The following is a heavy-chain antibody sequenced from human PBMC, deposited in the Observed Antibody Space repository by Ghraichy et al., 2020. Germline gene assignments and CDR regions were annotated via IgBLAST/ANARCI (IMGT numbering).Heavy chain of an antibody. CDR3: ARDQPQWLGVVSYYYYYGMDV. D-gene: IGHD6-19*01. Sequence: SVKVSCKASGGTFSSYAISWVRQAPGQGLEWMGRIIPILGIANYAQKFQGRVTITADKSTSTAYMELSSLRSEDTAVYYCARDQPQWLGVVSYYYYYGMDVWGQGTTVTVSS. J-gene: IGHJ6*02. CDR2: IIPILGIA. V-gene: IGHV1-69*04. CDR1: GGTFSSYA.